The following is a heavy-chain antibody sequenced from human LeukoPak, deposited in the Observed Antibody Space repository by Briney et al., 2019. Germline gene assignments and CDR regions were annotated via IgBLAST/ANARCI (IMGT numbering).Heavy chain of an antibody. CDR1: GGSISSGRYY. V-gene: IGHV4-61*02. CDR3: ARDSVAAQTSDY. Sequence: SETLSLTCTVSGGSISSGRYYWSWIRQPAGKGLEWIGRIYSSGSTNYNPSLKRRVTISVEPSKNQFSLRLSSLTAADTAVYYCARDSVAAQTSDYWGQGTLVTVSS. CDR2: IYSSGST. J-gene: IGHJ4*02. D-gene: IGHD6-13*01.